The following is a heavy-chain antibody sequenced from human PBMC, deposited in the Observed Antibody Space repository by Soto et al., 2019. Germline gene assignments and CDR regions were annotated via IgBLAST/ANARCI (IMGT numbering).Heavy chain of an antibody. V-gene: IGHV3-30*18. CDR1: GFTFSSYG. CDR2: ISYGGSNE. Sequence: QVQLVESGGGVVQPGRSLRLSCAASGFTFSSYGMHWVRQAPGKGLEWVAVISYGGSNEYYADSVKGRFTISRDNSKNTLYLQMNSLRAEDTAVYYCAKDAGGSSYFDYWGQGTLVTVSS. CDR3: AKDAGGSSYFDY. D-gene: IGHD1-26*01. J-gene: IGHJ4*02.